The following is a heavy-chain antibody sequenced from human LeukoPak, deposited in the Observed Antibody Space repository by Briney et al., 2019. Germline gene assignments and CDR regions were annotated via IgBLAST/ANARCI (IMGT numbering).Heavy chain of an antibody. CDR1: GFTFSSSS. D-gene: IGHD3-22*01. CDR3: ARPLSNGYFHDSGGYYPYAMDV. Sequence: GRSLRLSCAASGFTFSSSSLHWVRQAPGKGLEWVAVISNDGSNKFYADSVKGRFTISRDNSKNTLYLQMSSLRAYDTAVYYCARPLSNGYFHDSGGYYPYAMDVWGQGTTVTVSS. CDR2: ISNDGSNK. J-gene: IGHJ6*02. V-gene: IGHV3-30-3*01.